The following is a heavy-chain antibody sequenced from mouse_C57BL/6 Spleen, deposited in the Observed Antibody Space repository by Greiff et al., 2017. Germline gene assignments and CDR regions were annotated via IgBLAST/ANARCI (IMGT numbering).Heavy chain of an antibody. CDR3: ARWGYDYPWFAY. D-gene: IGHD2-4*01. Sequence: VQLQQSVAELVRPGASVKLSCTASGFNIKHTYMPWVKQRPEQGLEWIGRIAPSNGNTKYAPKFQGKATITADTSSNTAYLQLSRLTSEDTAIYYCARWGYDYPWFAYWGQGTLVTVSA. J-gene: IGHJ3*01. V-gene: IGHV14-3*01. CDR1: GFNIKHTY. CDR2: IAPSNGNT.